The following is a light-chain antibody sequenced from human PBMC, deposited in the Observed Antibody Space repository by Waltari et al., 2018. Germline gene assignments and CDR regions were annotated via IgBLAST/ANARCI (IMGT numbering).Light chain of an antibody. J-gene: IGKJ1*01. CDR1: QSVSSK. Sequence: EIVMTQSPPTLSVSPGETATLSCRASQSVSSKLDWYQQRHGQAPRLLISGASTRATGIPARGSGSGSGAEFTITSSSLQSEDFAIYYCQQYNKWPRTFGQGTKVAIK. CDR3: QQYNKWPRT. CDR2: GAS. V-gene: IGKV3-15*01.